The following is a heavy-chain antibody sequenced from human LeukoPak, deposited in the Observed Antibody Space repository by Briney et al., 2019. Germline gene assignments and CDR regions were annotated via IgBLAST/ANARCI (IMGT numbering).Heavy chain of an antibody. V-gene: IGHV3-53*01. CDR1: GFTVSSNY. CDR3: AREHSGGLYGRRDYFDY. Sequence: PGGSLRLSCAASGFTVSSNYMSWVRQAPGKGLEWVSVIYSGGSTYYADSVKGRITISRDNARNSLYLRMNSLTAEDTAVYYCAREHSGGLYGRRDYFDYWGQGALVTVSS. CDR2: IYSGGST. D-gene: IGHD3-16*01. J-gene: IGHJ4*02.